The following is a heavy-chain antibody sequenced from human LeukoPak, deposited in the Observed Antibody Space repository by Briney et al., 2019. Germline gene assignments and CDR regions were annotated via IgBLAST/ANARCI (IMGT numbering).Heavy chain of an antibody. CDR1: GYSFTSYG. CDR3: ARDRPYYYDSSAYYPDF. Sequence: ASVKVSCKASGYSFTSYGISWVRQAPRQGLEWTGWISGYNGNTNYAQRLQGRVTMTTDTSTSTAYMELRSLSSDDTAVYYCARDRPYYYDSSAYYPDFWGQGTLVTVSS. CDR2: ISGYNGNT. V-gene: IGHV1-18*01. J-gene: IGHJ4*02. D-gene: IGHD3-22*01.